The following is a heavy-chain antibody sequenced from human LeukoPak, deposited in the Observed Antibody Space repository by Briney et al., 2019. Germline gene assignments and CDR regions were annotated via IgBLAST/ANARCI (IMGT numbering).Heavy chain of an antibody. Sequence: SETLSLTCTVAGGSISSYYWSWIRQPAGKGLGWIGRIDTIGNTNYKPSLKSRVTMSVDTSKNQFTLKLSSVTAADTAVYYCARVGSSWYQDWYFDLWGRGTLVTVSS. V-gene: IGHV4-4*07. CDR1: GGSISSYY. D-gene: IGHD6-13*01. CDR2: IDTIGNT. CDR3: ARVGSSWYQDWYFDL. J-gene: IGHJ2*01.